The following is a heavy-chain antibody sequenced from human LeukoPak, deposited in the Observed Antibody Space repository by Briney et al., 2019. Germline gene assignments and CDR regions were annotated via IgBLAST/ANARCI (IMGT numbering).Heavy chain of an antibody. V-gene: IGHV4-34*01. CDR3: ASTGNWFDP. D-gene: IGHD4-17*01. J-gene: IGHJ5*02. CDR2: INHSGST. Sequence: PSETLSLTCAVYGGSFSGYYWSWIRQPPGKGLEWIGEINHSGSTNYNSSLKSRVTVSVDTSKNQFSLKLSSVTAADTAVYYCASTGNWFDPWGQGTLVTVSS. CDR1: GGSFSGYY.